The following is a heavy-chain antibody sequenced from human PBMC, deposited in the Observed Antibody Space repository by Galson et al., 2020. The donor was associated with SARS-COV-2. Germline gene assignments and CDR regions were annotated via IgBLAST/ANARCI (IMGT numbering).Heavy chain of an antibody. CDR1: GGSISSYY. J-gene: IGHJ6*02. CDR2: IYTSGST. CDR3: ARDQAYCGGDCSTTDYYYYYGMDV. V-gene: IGHV4-4*07. D-gene: IGHD2-21*01. Sequence: ETSETLSLTCPVSGGSISSYYWSWIRQPAGKGLEWIGRIYTSGSTNYNPSLKSRVTMSVDTSKNQFSLKLSSVTAADTAVYYCARDQAYCGGDCSTTDYYYYYGMDVWGQGTTVTVSS.